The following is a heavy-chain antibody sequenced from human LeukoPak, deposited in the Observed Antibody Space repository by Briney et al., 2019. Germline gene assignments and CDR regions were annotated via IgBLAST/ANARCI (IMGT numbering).Heavy chain of an antibody. V-gene: IGHV3-33*01. Sequence: GGSLRLSCSASGFTFTRHGMHWVRQAPGKGLEWVAVIWYDGGDKHYADSVKGRFTISRDNSKNTLYLQMNSLRVEDTAVYYCARDITSHYFDYCGQGTLVTVSS. CDR3: ARDITSHYFDY. D-gene: IGHD1-14*01. J-gene: IGHJ4*02. CDR1: GFTFTRHG. CDR2: IWYDGGDK.